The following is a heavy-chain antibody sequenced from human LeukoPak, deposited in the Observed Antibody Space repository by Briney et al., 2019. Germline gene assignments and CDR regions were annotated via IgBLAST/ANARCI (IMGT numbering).Heavy chain of an antibody. CDR2: IYHSGST. CDR3: ARDGYSGNDGL. Sequence: SETLSLTCTVSGGSISNYYWSWIRQPPWKGLEWIGYIYHSGSTNYNPSLKSRVTISVDTSKNQLSLRLSSVTAADTAVYYCARDGYSGNDGLWGQGTLVTVSS. CDR1: GGSISNYY. J-gene: IGHJ4*02. D-gene: IGHD5-12*01. V-gene: IGHV4-59*01.